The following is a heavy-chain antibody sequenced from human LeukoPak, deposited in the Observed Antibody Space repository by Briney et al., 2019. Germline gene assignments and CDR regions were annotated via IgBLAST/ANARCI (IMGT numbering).Heavy chain of an antibody. Sequence: SETLSLTCTVSGGSISSSSYYWGWIRQPPGKGLEWIGSIYYSGITYYNPSLKSRVTISVDTSKNQFSLKLSSVTAADTAVYYCARRQDYYDSSGYAFDIWGQGTMVTVSS. J-gene: IGHJ3*02. V-gene: IGHV4-39*01. CDR1: GGSISSSSYY. CDR2: IYYSGIT. CDR3: ARRQDYYDSSGYAFDI. D-gene: IGHD3-22*01.